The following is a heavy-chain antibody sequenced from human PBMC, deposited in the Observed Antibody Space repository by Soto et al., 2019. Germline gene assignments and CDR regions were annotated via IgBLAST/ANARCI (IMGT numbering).Heavy chain of an antibody. V-gene: IGHV5-51*01. Sequence: GESLKISCKGSGYSFTSYWIGWVRQMPGKGLEWMGIIYPGDSDTRYSPSFQGQVTISADKSISTAYLQWSSLKASDTAMYYCARHVAVADSGYYYGMDVWGQGTTVTVSS. CDR1: GYSFTSYW. CDR3: ARHVAVADSGYYYGMDV. J-gene: IGHJ6*02. CDR2: IYPGDSDT. D-gene: IGHD6-19*01.